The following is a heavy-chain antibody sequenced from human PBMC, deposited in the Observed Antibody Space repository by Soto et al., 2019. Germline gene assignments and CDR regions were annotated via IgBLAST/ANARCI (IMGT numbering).Heavy chain of an antibody. CDR1: GFTFSDYY. J-gene: IGHJ1*01. CDR2: ISSSSSYT. D-gene: IGHD4-17*01. Sequence: QVQLVESGGGLVKPGGSLRLSCAASGFTFSDYYMSWIRQAPGKGLEWVSYISSSSSYTNYTDSVKGRFTISRDNAKNSLYLQKNSLRAEDTAVYYCARDYGDKEYFQHWGQGTLVTVSS. CDR3: ARDYGDKEYFQH. V-gene: IGHV3-11*05.